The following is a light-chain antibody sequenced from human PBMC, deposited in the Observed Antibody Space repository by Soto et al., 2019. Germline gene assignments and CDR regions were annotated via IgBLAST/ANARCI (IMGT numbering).Light chain of an antibody. J-gene: IGKJ1*01. CDR3: QRYGSSGT. CDR2: GAS. V-gene: IGKV3-20*01. CDR1: QSVSNNY. Sequence: EIGLTQSPGTLSLSPGERATLSCMASQSVSNNYVAWYQQKPGQAPRLLIYGASNRATGIPDRFSGSGSGTDFTLTISRLEPEDFAVYYCQRYGSSGTFGQGANVDTK.